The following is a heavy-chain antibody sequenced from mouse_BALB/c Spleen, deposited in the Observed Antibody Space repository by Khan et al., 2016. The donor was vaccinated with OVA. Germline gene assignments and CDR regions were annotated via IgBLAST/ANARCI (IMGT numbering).Heavy chain of an antibody. CDR2: TSPTNGRT. CDR3: ARIKKIVATYFDY. V-gene: IGHV1S81*02. D-gene: IGHD1-1*01. J-gene: IGHJ2*01. CDR1: GYTFTSYW. Sequence: QVQLQQSGAELVKAGASVKMSCKASGYTFTSYWMHWVKQRLGQGLEWFAETSPTNGRTYYNEKFKSKATLTVDKSSSTAYMLLSGPTFEDSAVYYSARIKKIVATYFDYWGQGTTLTVSS.